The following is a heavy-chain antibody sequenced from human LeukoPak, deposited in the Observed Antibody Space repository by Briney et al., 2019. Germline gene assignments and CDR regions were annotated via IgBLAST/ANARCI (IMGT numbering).Heavy chain of an antibody. V-gene: IGHV3-7*01. Sequence: TGGSLRLSCAASGFTFSSYWMSWVRQAPGKGLEWVANIKQDGSEKYYVDSVKGRFTISRDNAKNSLYLQMNSLRAEDTAVYYCAREVSWDFWSGPFDYWGQGTLVTVSS. J-gene: IGHJ4*02. CDR2: IKQDGSEK. D-gene: IGHD3-3*01. CDR1: GFTFSSYW. CDR3: AREVSWDFWSGPFDY.